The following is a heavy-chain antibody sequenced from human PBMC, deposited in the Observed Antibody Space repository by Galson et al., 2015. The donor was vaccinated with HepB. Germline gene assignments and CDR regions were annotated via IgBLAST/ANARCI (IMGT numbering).Heavy chain of an antibody. D-gene: IGHD3-9*01. CDR1: GFSFRVYA. Sequence: SLRLSCAASGFSFRVYAMHWVRQAPGKGLEWLAVISYDGTNKYYADSLKGRFTISRDNSKNSLYLQIDSLRTEDTARYFCVTDGRVRYGVDAFGVWGQGTMVTVAP. V-gene: IGHV3-30-3*01. J-gene: IGHJ3*01. CDR2: ISYDGTNK. CDR3: VTDGRVRYGVDAFGV.